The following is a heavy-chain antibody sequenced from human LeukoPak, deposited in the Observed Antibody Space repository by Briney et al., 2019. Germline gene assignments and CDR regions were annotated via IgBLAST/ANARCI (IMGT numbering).Heavy chain of an antibody. CDR1: GGSITSNNYY. V-gene: IGHV4-61*02. D-gene: IGHD6-13*01. Sequence: SETLSLTCTDSGGSITSNNYYWSWIRQPAGKGLEWIGRIYTPGGSTYYNPSVKSRVTISLVTSKNQFSLRLSSVTAADTAVYFCARGGQQLVNWFDPWGQGTLVTVSS. CDR2: IYTPGGST. J-gene: IGHJ5*02. CDR3: ARGGQQLVNWFDP.